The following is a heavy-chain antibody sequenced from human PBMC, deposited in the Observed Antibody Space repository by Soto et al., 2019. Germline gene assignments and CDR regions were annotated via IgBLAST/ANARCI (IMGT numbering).Heavy chain of an antibody. CDR3: ASTYSRSYVVNFQH. J-gene: IGHJ1*01. CDR1: GGSISSGDYY. CDR2: IYYIGST. V-gene: IGHV4-30-4*01. D-gene: IGHD1-26*01. Sequence: SETLSLTCTVSGGSISSGDYYWSWIRQPPGKGLEWIGYIYYIGSTYYNPSLKSRVTISVDTSKNQFSLKLSSVTAADTAVYYCASTYSRSYVVNFQHWGQGPMVTVSS.